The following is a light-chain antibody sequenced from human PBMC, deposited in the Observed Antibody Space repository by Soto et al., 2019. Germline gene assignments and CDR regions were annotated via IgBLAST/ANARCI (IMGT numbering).Light chain of an antibody. CDR3: HQATSGLRT. CDR1: QNVATN. Sequence: IVMTQSPVTLSMSPGDRATLSCRASQNVATNVAWYQQKPGQAPRLLIYGASIRATGVPARFSGSGSGTEFTLTIDSLQSEDFAVFYCHQATSGLRTFGRWTRLEV. V-gene: IGKV3-15*01. J-gene: IGKJ1*01. CDR2: GAS.